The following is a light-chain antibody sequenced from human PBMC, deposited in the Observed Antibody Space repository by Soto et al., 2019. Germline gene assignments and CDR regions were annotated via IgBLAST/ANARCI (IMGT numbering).Light chain of an antibody. CDR1: QDIRSR. V-gene: IGKV1-12*01. Sequence: DIQMTQSPSSVSAYVGDRVMSNCRVSQDIRSRLAWYQQRPGRAPKLLIYDASSLQSGVPSRFSGSGSGTDFTLTIDGLQPEDFGTYYCQQGVSLSITFGQGTRLEIK. CDR2: DAS. CDR3: QQGVSLSIT. J-gene: IGKJ5*01.